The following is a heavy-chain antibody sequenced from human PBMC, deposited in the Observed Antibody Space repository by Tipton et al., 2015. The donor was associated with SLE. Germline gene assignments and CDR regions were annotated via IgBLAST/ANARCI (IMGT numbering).Heavy chain of an antibody. D-gene: IGHD6-13*01. V-gene: IGHV4-59*11. CDR1: GGSISSHY. J-gene: IGHJ4*02. Sequence: TLSLTCTVSGGSISSHYWSWIRQPPGKGLEWIGYVYYSGSTNYNPSLKSRVTISVDTSKNQFSLKLSSVTAADTAVYYCARAEQQLALDYWGQGTLVTVSS. CDR3: ARAEQQLALDY. CDR2: VYYSGST.